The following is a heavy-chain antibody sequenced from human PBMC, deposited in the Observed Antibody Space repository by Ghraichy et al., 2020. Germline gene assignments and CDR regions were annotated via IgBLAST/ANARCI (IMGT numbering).Heavy chain of an antibody. J-gene: IGHJ4*02. D-gene: IGHD5-24*01. CDR1: GDSVSNNKAA. Sequence: TLSLTCAISGDSVSNNKAAWTWIRQSPSGGLEWLGRTYYTSKWYNDYAVSVKSRISISPDTSKNQFSLQLNSVTLEDTAIYYCARERDNYFGFWGQGTLVTVSS. CDR3: ARERDNYFGF. CDR2: TYYTSKWYN. V-gene: IGHV6-1*01.